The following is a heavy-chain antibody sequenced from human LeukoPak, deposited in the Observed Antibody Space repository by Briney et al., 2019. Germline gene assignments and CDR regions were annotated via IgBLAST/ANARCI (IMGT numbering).Heavy chain of an antibody. CDR3: ARVRYGSGPLTGTFDI. CDR1: GGSISSYY. V-gene: IGHV4-59*01. D-gene: IGHD3-10*01. CDR2: ISSSGST. Sequence: PSETLSLTCTVSGGSISSYYWSWIRQPPGKGLEWIGYISSSGSTYYNPSLRSRVTISVDTSKNQFSLKLSSVTAADTAIYFCARVRYGSGPLTGTFDIWGQGTMVTVSS. J-gene: IGHJ3*02.